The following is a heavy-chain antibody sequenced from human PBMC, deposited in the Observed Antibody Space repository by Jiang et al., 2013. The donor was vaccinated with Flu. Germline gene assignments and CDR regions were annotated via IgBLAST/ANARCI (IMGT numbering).Heavy chain of an antibody. V-gene: IGHV1-24*01. CDR1: GYTLSELS. CDR3: ATMRSRSSPLYTWLDP. CDR2: FDPEDGET. D-gene: IGHD6-13*01. Sequence: SGAEVKKPGASVKVSCKVSGYTLSELSMHWVRQGHGKGLEWMGGFDPEDGETFSALKFVGRLTMTEDASTNTAYMELSRLRSDDTAVYYCATMRSRSSPLYTWLDPWGQGTLVTVSS. J-gene: IGHJ5*02.